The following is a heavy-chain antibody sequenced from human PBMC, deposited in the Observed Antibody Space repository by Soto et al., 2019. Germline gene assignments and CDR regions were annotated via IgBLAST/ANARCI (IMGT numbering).Heavy chain of an antibody. J-gene: IGHJ6*02. Sequence: EVQLVESGGGLVQPGGSLRLSCAVSGLTVGSNYMSWVRQAPGEGLEWVSVIYSGGSTFYADSVKGRFTISRDSSKNTLYLQMNSLRAEDTAVYYCTRGPYGTGGDYYYGMDVWGQGTTVTVSS. CDR2: IYSGGST. V-gene: IGHV3-53*04. CDR3: TRGPYGTGGDYYYGMDV. CDR1: GLTVGSNY. D-gene: IGHD3-10*01.